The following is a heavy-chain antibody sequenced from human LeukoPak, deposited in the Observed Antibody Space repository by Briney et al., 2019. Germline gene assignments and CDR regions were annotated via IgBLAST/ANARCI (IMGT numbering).Heavy chain of an antibody. J-gene: IGHJ4*02. CDR2: ISSSSRTI. CDR1: GFTFSSYS. CDR3: ARDRFASEDYDSSAYYAVDY. V-gene: IGHV3-48*01. D-gene: IGHD3-22*01. Sequence: PGGSLRLSCAASGFTFSSYSMNWVRQAPGKGLEWVSYISSSSRTIYYADSVKGRFTISRNNAKNSLYLQLHSLRAEDTAVYYCARDRFASEDYDSSAYYAVDYWGQGTLVTVSS.